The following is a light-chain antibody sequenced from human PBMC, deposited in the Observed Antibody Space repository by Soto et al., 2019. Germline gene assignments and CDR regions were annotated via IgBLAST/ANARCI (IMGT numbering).Light chain of an antibody. CDR2: GVS. CDR3: CSYVDTDTWV. V-gene: IGLV2-11*01. J-gene: IGLJ3*02. Sequence: QSVLTQPRSVSGSPGQSVTISCTGTNSDVGGYNYVSWYQQYPGKAPKLMISGVSERPSRVPDRFSGSKSGNTASLTISGLQAEDEADYYCCSYVDTDTWVFGGGTKLTVL. CDR1: NSDVGGYNY.